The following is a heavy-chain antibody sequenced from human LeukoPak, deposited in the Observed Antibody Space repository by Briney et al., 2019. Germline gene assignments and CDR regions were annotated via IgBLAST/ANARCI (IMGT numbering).Heavy chain of an antibody. J-gene: IGHJ6*03. Sequence: QPGGSLRLSCAASGFTFSSYEMNWVRQAPGKGLEWVSYISSSGSTIYYADSVKGRFTISRDNAKNSLYLQMNSLRAEDTAVYYCARYGSGSYYYYYMDVWGKGTTVTISS. V-gene: IGHV3-48*03. CDR1: GFTFSSYE. CDR2: ISSSGSTI. D-gene: IGHD3-10*01. CDR3: ARYGSGSYYYYYMDV.